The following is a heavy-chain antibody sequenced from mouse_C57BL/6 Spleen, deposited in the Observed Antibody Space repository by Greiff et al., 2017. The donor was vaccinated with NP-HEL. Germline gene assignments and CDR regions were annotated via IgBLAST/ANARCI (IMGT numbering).Heavy chain of an antibody. Sequence: EVKRVESGGGLVKPGGSLKLSCAASGFTFSDYGMHWVRQAPEKGLEWVAYISSGSSTIYYADTVKGRFTISRDNAKNTLFLQMTSLRSEDTAMYYCARGSYGSSLYAMDYWGQGTSVTVAS. CDR2: ISSGSSTI. CDR3: ARGSYGSSLYAMDY. CDR1: GFTFSDYG. J-gene: IGHJ4*01. V-gene: IGHV5-17*01. D-gene: IGHD1-1*01.